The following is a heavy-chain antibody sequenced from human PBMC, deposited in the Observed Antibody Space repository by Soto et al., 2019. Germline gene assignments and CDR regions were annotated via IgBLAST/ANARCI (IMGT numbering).Heavy chain of an antibody. CDR3: MKFRGRAYHYYYMDV. Sequence: DVQLLESGGGLAQRGGSLRLSCAASGCSFSTYGMTWVRQAPGKGLEWVSYGGSGGSTYYAAVVKGRFTISRDNSKNTLYLQLNSLRAEDTAVYYCMKFRGRAYHYYYMDVWGNGTTVTVSS. CDR1: GCSFSTYG. J-gene: IGHJ6*03. D-gene: IGHD3-16*01. V-gene: IGHV3-23*01. CDR2: YGGSGGST.